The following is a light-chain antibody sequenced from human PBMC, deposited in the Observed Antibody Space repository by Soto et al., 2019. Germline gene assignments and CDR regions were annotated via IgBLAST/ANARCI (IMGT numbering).Light chain of an antibody. CDR1: NSDDGGDNY. CDR2: DVT. J-gene: IGLJ2*01. V-gene: IGLV2-14*03. CDR3: SSYTSSSTPV. Sequence: QSALTQPASVSGCPGQSIPISCTGTNSDDGGDNYVSWYQHHPGKAPKLMIYDVTNRPSGVSNRFSGSKSGNTASLTISGLQAEDEADYYCSSYTSSSTPVFGGGTKLTVL.